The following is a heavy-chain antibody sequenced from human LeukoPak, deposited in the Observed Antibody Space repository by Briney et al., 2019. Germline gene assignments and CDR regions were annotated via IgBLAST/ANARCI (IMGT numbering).Heavy chain of an antibody. V-gene: IGHV3-21*01. CDR3: ARDCSGGSCYPRQYYFDY. Sequence: PGGSPRLSCAASGFTFSSYSMNWVRQAPGKGLEWVSSISSSSSYIYYADSVKGRFTISRDNAKNSLYLQMNSLRAEDTAVYYCARDCSGGSCYPRQYYFDYWGQGTLVTVSS. D-gene: IGHD2-15*01. CDR2: ISSSSSYI. CDR1: GFTFSSYS. J-gene: IGHJ4*02.